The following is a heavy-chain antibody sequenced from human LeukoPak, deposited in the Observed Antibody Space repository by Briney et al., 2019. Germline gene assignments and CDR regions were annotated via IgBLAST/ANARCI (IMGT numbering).Heavy chain of an antibody. CDR1: GGTFSSYA. D-gene: IGHD3-22*01. Sequence: ASVKVSCKASGGTFSSYAISWVRQAPGQGLEWMGGIIPIFGTANYAQKFQGRVTITADESTSTAYMELSSLRSEDTAVYYCASFPNYYDSSGYYSLGYWGQGTLVTVSS. J-gene: IGHJ4*02. V-gene: IGHV1-69*13. CDR3: ASFPNYYDSSGYYSLGY. CDR2: IIPIFGTA.